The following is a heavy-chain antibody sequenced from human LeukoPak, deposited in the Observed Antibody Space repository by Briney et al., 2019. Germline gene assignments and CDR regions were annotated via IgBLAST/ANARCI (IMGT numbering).Heavy chain of an antibody. CDR2: INHSGST. CDR1: GGSFSGYY. J-gene: IGHJ4*02. Sequence: SETLSLTCAVYGGSFSGYYWSWIRQPPGKGLEWIGEINHSGSTNYNPSLKSRVTISVDTSKNQFSLKLSSVTAADTAVYYCARGPRRGRYFDYWGQGTLVTVSS. V-gene: IGHV4-34*01. D-gene: IGHD3-16*01. CDR3: ARGPRRGRYFDY.